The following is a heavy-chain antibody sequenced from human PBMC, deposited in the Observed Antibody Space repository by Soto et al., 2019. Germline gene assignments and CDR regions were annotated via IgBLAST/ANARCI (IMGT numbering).Heavy chain of an antibody. CDR3: AKDPYSSGWYANFDY. CDR1: GFTFSSYG. CDR2: ISYDGSNK. J-gene: IGHJ4*02. V-gene: IGHV3-30*18. D-gene: IGHD6-19*01. Sequence: PGGSLRLSCAASGFTFSSYGMHWVRQVPGKGLEWVEVISYDGSNKYYAASVKGRFTISRDNSKNTLYLQMNSLRAEDTAVYYCAKDPYSSGWYANFDYWGQGTLVTVSS.